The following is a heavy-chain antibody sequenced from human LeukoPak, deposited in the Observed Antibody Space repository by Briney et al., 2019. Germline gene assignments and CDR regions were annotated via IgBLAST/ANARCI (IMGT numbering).Heavy chain of an antibody. D-gene: IGHD3-10*01. CDR2: ILYDGSMQ. CDR3: ARAVGGDGSGSL. J-gene: IGHJ4*02. CDR1: GFTFSSYS. V-gene: IGHV3-30*03. Sequence: PGRSLRLSCAASGFTFSSYSMHWVRQAPGKGLEWLAVILYDGSMQYYAESMKGRLTISRDNSRNTVYMQMSSLRTEDTAVYYCARAVGGDGSGSLWGPGTLVTVSS.